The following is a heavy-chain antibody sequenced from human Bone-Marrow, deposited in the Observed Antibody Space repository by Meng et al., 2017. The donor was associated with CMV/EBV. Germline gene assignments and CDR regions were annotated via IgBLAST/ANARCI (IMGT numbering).Heavy chain of an antibody. Sequence: GSLRLSCAASGFTFDDYGMSWVRQAPGKGLEWASGINWNGGSTGYADSVKGRFTISRDNAKNSLYLQMNSLRAEDTALYHCARDSPFGVVIIEYYFDYWGQGTLVTVSS. CDR1: GFTFDDYG. J-gene: IGHJ4*02. CDR2: INWNGGST. D-gene: IGHD3-3*01. CDR3: ARDSPFGVVIIEYYFDY. V-gene: IGHV3-20*01.